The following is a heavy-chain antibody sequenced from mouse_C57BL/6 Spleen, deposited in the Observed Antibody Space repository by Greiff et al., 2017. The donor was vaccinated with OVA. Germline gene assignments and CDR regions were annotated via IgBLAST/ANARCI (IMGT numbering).Heavy chain of an antibody. CDR2: IRNKANGYTT. CDR3: ARFLDRSGPGWFAY. CDR1: GFTFTDYY. J-gene: IGHJ3*01. V-gene: IGHV7-3*01. Sequence: EVMLVESGGGLVQPGGSLSLSCAASGFTFTDYYMSWVRQPPGKALEWLGFIRNKANGYTTEYSASVKGRFTISRDNSQSILYLQMNALRAEDSATYYRARFLDRSGPGWFAYWGQGTLVTVSA. D-gene: IGHD3-2*02.